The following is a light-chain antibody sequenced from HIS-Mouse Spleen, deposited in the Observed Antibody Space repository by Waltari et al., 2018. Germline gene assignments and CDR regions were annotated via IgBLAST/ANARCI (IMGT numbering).Light chain of an antibody. CDR2: RNK. J-gene: IGLJ2*01. CDR3: AAWDDSLSGVV. V-gene: IGLV1-47*01. Sequence: QSVLTQPPSASGTPGQRVTISCSGSSSNIGSNYVYWYQQLPGTAPKLLIYRNKQRPSGVPDRLSGSKSGTSASLAISGLRSEDEADYYCAAWDDSLSGVVFGGGTKLTVL. CDR1: SSNIGSNY.